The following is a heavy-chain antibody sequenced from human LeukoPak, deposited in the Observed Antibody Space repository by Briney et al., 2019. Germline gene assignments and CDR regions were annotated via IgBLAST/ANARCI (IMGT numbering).Heavy chain of an antibody. V-gene: IGHV1-3*01. CDR2: INAGNGNT. D-gene: IGHD6-13*01. CDR1: GYTCTTYA. CDR3: ARDPIGSRWPYYFDY. J-gene: IGHJ4*02. Sequence: ASVKVSCKASGYTCTTYAIHWVRQAPGQRLEWMGWINAGNGNTKYSQTFQARVTITRDTSASTAYMELSSLRSEDTAVYYCARDPIGSRWPYYFDYWGQGTLVTVSS.